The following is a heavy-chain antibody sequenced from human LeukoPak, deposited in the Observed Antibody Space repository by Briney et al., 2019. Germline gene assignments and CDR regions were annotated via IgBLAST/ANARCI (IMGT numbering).Heavy chain of an antibody. Sequence: PGGSLRLSCAASGFTFSNYAMSWVRQASGKGLEWVSSISSSSSYIYYADSVKGRFTISRDNAKNSLYLQMNSLRAEDTAVYYCARTINDYGDFPVYYFDYWGQGTLVTVSS. J-gene: IGHJ4*02. D-gene: IGHD4-17*01. CDR2: ISSSSSYI. CDR3: ARTINDYGDFPVYYFDY. CDR1: GFTFSNYA. V-gene: IGHV3-21*01.